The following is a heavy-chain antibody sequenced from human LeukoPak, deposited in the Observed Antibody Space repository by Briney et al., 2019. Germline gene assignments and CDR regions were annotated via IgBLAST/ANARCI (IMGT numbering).Heavy chain of an antibody. D-gene: IGHD3-10*01. CDR2: VTGTGGNT. J-gene: IGHJ4*02. CDR3: AKVHGSGSYRFDF. V-gene: IGHV3-23*01. CDR1: GFTFDSYA. Sequence: GGSLRLSCEGSGFTFDSYAMSWVRQSPGKGLEWVSAVTGTGGNTYYADSVKDRFTISRDNSKNTVYLQMNSLRAEDTAIYYCAKVHGSGSYRFDFWGQGTLVTVSS.